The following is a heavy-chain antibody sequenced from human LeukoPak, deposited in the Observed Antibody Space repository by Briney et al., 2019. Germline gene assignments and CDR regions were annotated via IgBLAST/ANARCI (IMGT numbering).Heavy chain of an antibody. Sequence: SETLSLTCTVSGGSIRSSSYYWGWIRQPPGKGLEWIGSIYDRGSTYYNPSLKSRVTISVDTSKNQFSLKLSSVTAADTAVYYCARHDSSGPYNAFDIWGRGTMVAVSS. CDR1: GGSIRSSSYY. D-gene: IGHD3-22*01. J-gene: IGHJ3*02. V-gene: IGHV4-39*01. CDR3: ARHDSSGPYNAFDI. CDR2: IYDRGST.